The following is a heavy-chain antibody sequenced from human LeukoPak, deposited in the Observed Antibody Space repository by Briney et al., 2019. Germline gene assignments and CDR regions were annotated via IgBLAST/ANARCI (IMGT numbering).Heavy chain of an antibody. V-gene: IGHV1-69*13. CDR1: GYTLTELS. J-gene: IGHJ4*02. D-gene: IGHD3-10*01. CDR3: ANYYYGSGSYYTYHY. CDR2: IIPIFGTA. Sequence: SVKVSCKVSGYTLTELSMHWVRQAPGQGLEWMGGIIPIFGTANYAQKFQGRVTITADESTSTAYMELSSLRSEDTAVYYCANYYYGSGSYYTYHYWGQGTLVTVSS.